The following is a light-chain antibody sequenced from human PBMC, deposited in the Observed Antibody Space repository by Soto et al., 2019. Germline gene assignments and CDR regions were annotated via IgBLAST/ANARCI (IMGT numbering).Light chain of an antibody. CDR2: ENN. V-gene: IGLV1-40*01. J-gene: IGLJ1*01. Sequence: QSVLTQPPSVSEAPEQRVTISCTGSSSNIGAGYEAHWYQQVPGTAPKLLIYENNNRPSGVPDRFSGSKSGTSASLAITGLQAEDEAEYYYQSYDSSLSGYVFGTGTKVTVL. CDR1: SSNIGAGYE. CDR3: QSYDSSLSGYV.